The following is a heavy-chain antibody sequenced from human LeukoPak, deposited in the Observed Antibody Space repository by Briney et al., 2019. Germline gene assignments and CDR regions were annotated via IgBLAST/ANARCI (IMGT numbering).Heavy chain of an antibody. V-gene: IGHV4-4*07. D-gene: IGHD3-10*01. CDR3: ARSGFGELLSPWFDP. J-gene: IGHJ5*02. CDR2: IYTSGST. CDR1: GGSISSYY. Sequence: SETLSLTCTVSGGSISSYYWSWIRQPAGQGLEWIGRIYTSGSTNYNPSLKSRVTMSVDTSKNQFSLKLSSVTAADTAVYYCARSGFGELLSPWFDPWGQGTLVTVSS.